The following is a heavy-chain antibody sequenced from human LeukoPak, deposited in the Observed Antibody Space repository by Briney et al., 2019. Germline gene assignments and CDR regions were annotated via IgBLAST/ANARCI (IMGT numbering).Heavy chain of an antibody. CDR1: GFTFSSYG. V-gene: IGHV3-33*06. Sequence: GGSLRLSCAASGFTFSSYGMHWVRQAPGKGLEWVAVIWYDGSNKYYADSVKGRFTISRDNSKNTLYLQMNSLRAEDTAVYYCAKDSVSDYYYYYMDVWGKGTTVTVSS. J-gene: IGHJ6*03. CDR2: IWYDGSNK. CDR3: AKDSVSDYYYYYMDV. D-gene: IGHD5/OR15-5a*01.